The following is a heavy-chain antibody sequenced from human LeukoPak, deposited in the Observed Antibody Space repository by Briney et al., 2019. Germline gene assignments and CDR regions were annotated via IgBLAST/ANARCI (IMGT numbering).Heavy chain of an antibody. CDR3: ARVGAMVWGVIFWEFDY. V-gene: IGHV4-4*02. CDR1: GGSISSSNW. D-gene: IGHD3-10*01. Sequence: SGTLSLTCAVSGGSISSSNWWSWVRQPPGKGLEWIGEIYHSGSTNYNPSLKSRVTISVDKSKNQFSLKLSSVTAADTAVYYCARVGAMVWGVIFWEFDYWGQGTLVTVSS. CDR2: IYHSGST. J-gene: IGHJ4*02.